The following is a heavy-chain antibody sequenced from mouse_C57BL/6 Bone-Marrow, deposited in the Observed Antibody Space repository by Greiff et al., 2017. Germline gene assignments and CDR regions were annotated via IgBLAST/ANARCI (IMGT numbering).Heavy chain of an antibody. Sequence: EVQLVESGGGLVKPGGSLKLSCAASGFTFSSYAMSWVRQTPEKRLEWVATISDGGSYTYYPDNVKGRFTISRDNAKNNLYLQMSHLKSEDTAMYYCARENYYGSSYYFDYWGQGTTLTVSS. V-gene: IGHV5-4*01. CDR2: ISDGGSYT. CDR1: GFTFSSYA. D-gene: IGHD1-1*01. CDR3: ARENYYGSSYYFDY. J-gene: IGHJ2*01.